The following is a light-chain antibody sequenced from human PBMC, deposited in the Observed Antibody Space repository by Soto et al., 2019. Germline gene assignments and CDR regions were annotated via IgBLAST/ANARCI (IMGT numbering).Light chain of an antibody. J-gene: IGKJ3*01. CDR3: HEYEKLCT. Sequence: DIQMTQSPSSLSASVGDRVTITCQASQDIRKYLNWYQQKPGQAPKLLIYDASNLETGVPPRFSGSGFGTDFTLTINRLQPEDFATYYCHEYEKLCTFGRGTKVDMK. CDR2: DAS. CDR1: QDIRKY. V-gene: IGKV1-33*01.